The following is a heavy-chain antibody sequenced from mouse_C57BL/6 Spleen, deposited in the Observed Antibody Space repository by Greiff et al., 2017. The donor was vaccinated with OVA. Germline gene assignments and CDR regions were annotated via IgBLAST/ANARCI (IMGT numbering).Heavy chain of an antibody. CDR3: ARGTAQATGAMDY. CDR1: GYAFSSYW. D-gene: IGHD3-2*02. J-gene: IGHJ4*01. CDR2: IYPGDGDT. Sequence: QVQLKESGAELVKPGASVKISCKASGYAFSSYWMNWVKQRPGKGLEWIGQIYPGDGDTNYNGKFKGKATLTADKSSSTAYMQLSSLTSEDSAVYFCARGTAQATGAMDYWGQGTSVTVSS. V-gene: IGHV1-80*01.